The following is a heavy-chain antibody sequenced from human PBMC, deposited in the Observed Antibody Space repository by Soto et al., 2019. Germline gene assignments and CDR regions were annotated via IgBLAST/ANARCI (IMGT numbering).Heavy chain of an antibody. CDR1: GGSISSGGYY. D-gene: IGHD2-2*01. J-gene: IGHJ5*02. CDR2: IYYSGTT. V-gene: IGHV4-31*03. Sequence: PSETLSLTCTVSGGSISSGGYYWSWIRQHPGKGLEWIGYIYYSGTTYYNPSLKSRVTISVDSSKNQFSLTLSSVSAADTALYYCARCSLVVVPAPGFDPWGRGTLVTVSS. CDR3: ARCSLVVVPAPGFDP.